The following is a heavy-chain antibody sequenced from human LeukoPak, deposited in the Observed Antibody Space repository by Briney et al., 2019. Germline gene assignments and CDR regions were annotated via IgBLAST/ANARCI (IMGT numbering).Heavy chain of an antibody. CDR2: INSDGSST. CDR3: ARDVDYANPRHDY. V-gene: IGHV3-74*01. J-gene: IGHJ4*02. Sequence: PGGSLRLSCAASGFTFSSYWMHWVRQAPGKGLVWVSRINSDGSSTSYADSVKGRFTISRDNAKNTLYLQMDSLRVEDTAVYYCARDVDYANPRHDYWGQGTLVTVSS. D-gene: IGHD4/OR15-4a*01. CDR1: GFTFSSYW.